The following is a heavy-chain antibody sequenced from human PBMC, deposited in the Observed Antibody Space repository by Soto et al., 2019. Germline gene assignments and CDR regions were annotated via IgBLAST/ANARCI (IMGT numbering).Heavy chain of an antibody. CDR3: AGGASGSYYNGDYYYGMDV. J-gene: IGHJ6*02. D-gene: IGHD3-10*01. CDR1: GGSFSGYY. V-gene: IGHV4-34*01. Sequence: PSETLSLTSAVYGGSFSGYYWSWIRQPPGKGLEWIGEINHSGSTNYNPSLKSRVTISVDTSKNQFSLKLSSVTAADTAVYYCAGGASGSYYNGDYYYGMDVWGQGTTVTV. CDR2: INHSGST.